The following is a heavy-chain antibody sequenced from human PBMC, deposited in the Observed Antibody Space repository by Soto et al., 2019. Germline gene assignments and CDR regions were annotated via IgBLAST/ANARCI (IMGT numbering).Heavy chain of an antibody. Sequence: QVHLEQSGSEVKKSGSSVKVSCKASGYSFSSHAITWVRQAPEQGLEWMGGIIPVFGTPSYAQKFQGRVTISADKSTNTSYLELRSLRSEDTAVYYCARGGALSTSWYWGDGLDSWGQGTQVTVSS. CDR2: IIPVFGTP. V-gene: IGHV1-69*06. D-gene: IGHD6-13*01. CDR1: GYSFSSHA. CDR3: ARGGALSTSWYWGDGLDS. J-gene: IGHJ4*02.